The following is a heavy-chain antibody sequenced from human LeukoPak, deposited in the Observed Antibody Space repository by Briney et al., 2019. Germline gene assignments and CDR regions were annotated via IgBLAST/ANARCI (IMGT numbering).Heavy chain of an antibody. CDR3: ARVAWGNYYDSSGYYGYFDY. V-gene: IGHV1-18*01. Sequence: ASVTVSCKASGYTFTNYGISWVRQAPGQGREWMGWINSYNGNTNYAQKLQGRVTMTTDTSTSTAYMELRSLRSDDTAVYYCARVAWGNYYDSSGYYGYFDYWGQGTLVTVSS. D-gene: IGHD3-22*01. J-gene: IGHJ4*02. CDR1: GYTFTNYG. CDR2: INSYNGNT.